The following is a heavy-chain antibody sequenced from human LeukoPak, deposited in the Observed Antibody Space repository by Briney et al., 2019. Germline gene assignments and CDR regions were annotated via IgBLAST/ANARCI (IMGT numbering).Heavy chain of an antibody. J-gene: IGHJ6*02. Sequence: SVKVSCKASGGTFSSYAISWVRQAPGQGLEWMGRIIPILGIANYAQKFQGRVTITADKSTSTAYMELSSLRSEDTAVYYCARDQEYSSSDGTDVWGQGTTVTVSS. CDR3: ARDQEYSSSDGTDV. D-gene: IGHD6-6*01. V-gene: IGHV1-69*04. CDR2: IIPILGIA. CDR1: GGTFSSYA.